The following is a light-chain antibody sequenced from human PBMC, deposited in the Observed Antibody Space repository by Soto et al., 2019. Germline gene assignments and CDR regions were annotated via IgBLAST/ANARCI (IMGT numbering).Light chain of an antibody. CDR1: QSVRSTF. J-gene: IGKJ4*01. V-gene: IGKV3D-7*01. CDR2: AAS. CDR3: QHDYNFVLT. Sequence: EVVVTQSPATLSLSPGERATLSCRASQSVRSTFLSWYQQRPGQAPSLLIYAASTRATGIPARFSGSGSGTDFTLTISNLQPEDVAVYYCQHDYNFVLTFGGGTKVEIK.